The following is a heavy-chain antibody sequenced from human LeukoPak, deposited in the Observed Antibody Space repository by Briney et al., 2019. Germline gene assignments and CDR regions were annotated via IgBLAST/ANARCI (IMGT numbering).Heavy chain of an antibody. V-gene: IGHV1-69*10. CDR3: ARDLATREAYYYYGMDV. Sequence: ASVKVSCKASGGTFSSYAISWVRQAPGQGLEWMGGIIPILGIANYAQKFQGRVTITADKSTSTAYMELSSLRSEDTAVYYCARDLATREAYYYYGMDVWGQGTTVTVSS. J-gene: IGHJ6*02. CDR2: IIPILGIA. CDR1: GGTFSSYA.